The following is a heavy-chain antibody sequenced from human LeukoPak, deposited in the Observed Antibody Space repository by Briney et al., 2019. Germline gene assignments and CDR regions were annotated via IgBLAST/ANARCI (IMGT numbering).Heavy chain of an antibody. V-gene: IGHV3-7*01. CDR1: GFGFSSNW. CDR3: ARLGLEVGGPNWFDP. CDR2: IKRDGSQK. J-gene: IGHJ5*02. D-gene: IGHD1-1*01. Sequence: GGSLRLSCAAPGFGFSSNWMGWVRQAPGKGLEWVAHIKRDGSQKYYLDSVKGRFTISRDNAKNSLYLQMNSLRVEDTAVYYCARLGLEVGGPNWFDPWGQGTLVTVSS.